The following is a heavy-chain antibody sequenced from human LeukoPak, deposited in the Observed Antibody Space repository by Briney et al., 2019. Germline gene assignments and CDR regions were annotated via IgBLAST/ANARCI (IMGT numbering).Heavy chain of an antibody. Sequence: SETLSLTCTVSGGSISSYYWSWIRQPPGKGLEWIGYIYYSGSTNYNPSLKSRVTISVDTSKNQFSLKLSSVTAADTAVYYCASAQWLAKLEFYWYIDLWGRGTLVTVSS. CDR3: ASAQWLAKLEFYWYIDL. CDR2: IYYSGST. D-gene: IGHD6-19*01. V-gene: IGHV4-59*01. J-gene: IGHJ2*01. CDR1: GGSISSYY.